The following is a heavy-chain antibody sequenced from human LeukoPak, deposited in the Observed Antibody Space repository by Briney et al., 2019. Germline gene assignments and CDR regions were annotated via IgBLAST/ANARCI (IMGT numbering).Heavy chain of an antibody. Sequence: GGSLRLSRAASGFTFSSYAMHWVRQAPGKGLEYVSAISSNGGSTYYADPVKGRFTISRDNSKNTLYLQMGSLRAEDMAVYYCARGLSVAGPADYWGQGTLVTVSS. CDR3: ARGLSVAGPADY. CDR1: GFTFSSYA. CDR2: ISSNGGST. V-gene: IGHV3-64*02. J-gene: IGHJ4*02. D-gene: IGHD6-19*01.